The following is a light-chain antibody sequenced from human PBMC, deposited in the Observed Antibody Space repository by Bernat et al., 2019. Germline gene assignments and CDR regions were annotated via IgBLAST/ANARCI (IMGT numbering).Light chain of an antibody. CDR3: AAWDDRLNSPI. V-gene: IGLV1-47*02. CDR1: SSNIGSNY. J-gene: IGLJ2*01. Sequence: QSVLTQPPSASGTPGQRVSISCSGSSSNIGSNYVYWYQQLPGTAPKLLIYSTNLRPSEIPDRFSGSKSGTSASLAISGLRSEDEADYYCAAWDDRLNSPIFGGGTKLTVL. CDR2: STN.